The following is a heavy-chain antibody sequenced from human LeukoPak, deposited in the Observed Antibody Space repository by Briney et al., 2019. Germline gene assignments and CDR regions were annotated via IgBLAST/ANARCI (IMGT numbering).Heavy chain of an antibody. D-gene: IGHD2-2*01. Sequence: GASVKVSCKASGGTFSSYAISWVRQAPGQGLEWMGWMNPNSGNTGYAQKFQGRVTITRNTSISTAYMELSSLRSEDTAVYYCARGMGRYCSSTSCYWDYWGQGTLVTVSS. CDR3: ARGMGRYCSSTSCYWDY. CDR1: GGTFSSYA. V-gene: IGHV1-8*03. J-gene: IGHJ4*02. CDR2: MNPNSGNT.